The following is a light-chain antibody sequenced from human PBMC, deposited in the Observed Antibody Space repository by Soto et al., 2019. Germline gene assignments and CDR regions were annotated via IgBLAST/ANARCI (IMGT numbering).Light chain of an antibody. Sequence: QSALTQPPSVSAAPGQKVTISCSGSSSNIGSNYVSWYQQVPGTAPKLLIYDNNKRTSGIPDRFSGSKSGTSATLGITGLQTGDEADYYCGTWDSSLSAGGVFGGGTKLTVL. CDR2: DNN. J-gene: IGLJ2*01. CDR3: GTWDSSLSAGGV. V-gene: IGLV1-51*01. CDR1: SSNIGSNY.